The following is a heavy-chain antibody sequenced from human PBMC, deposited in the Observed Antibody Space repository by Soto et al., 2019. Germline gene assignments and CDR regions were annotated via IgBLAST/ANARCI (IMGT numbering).Heavy chain of an antibody. D-gene: IGHD5-12*01. CDR1: GFTFRSYN. CDR2: ISSSSSTI. Sequence: DVQLVESGGGLVQPGGSLRLSCAASGFTFRSYNMNWVRQAPGKGLDWLSYISSSSSTIYYADSVKGRFTISRDNAKNSLYLQMNSLRDDDTAMYYCARGGTIAVTTIGDNWGQGTLVTVSS. CDR3: ARGGTIAVTTIGDN. J-gene: IGHJ4*01. V-gene: IGHV3-48*02.